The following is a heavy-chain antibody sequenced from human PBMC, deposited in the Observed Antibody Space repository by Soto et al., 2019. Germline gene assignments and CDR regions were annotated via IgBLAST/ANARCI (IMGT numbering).Heavy chain of an antibody. Sequence: QVQLVQSGAEVKKPGASVKVSCKASGYTFNSYGITWVRQAPGQGLEWMGWISTYNGKTNYAQKVQGRVTMTTDTSTSTAYMELRSLTSHSTAVYYCASGALPTATPSCFAPCGQGTLLTVSS. CDR3: ASGALPTATPSCFAP. CDR2: ISTYNGKT. J-gene: IGHJ5*02. CDR1: GYTFNSYG. V-gene: IGHV1-18*04. D-gene: IGHD1-26*01.